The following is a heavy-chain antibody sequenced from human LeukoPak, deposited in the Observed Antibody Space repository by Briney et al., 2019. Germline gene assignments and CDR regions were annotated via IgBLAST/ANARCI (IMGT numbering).Heavy chain of an antibody. CDR3: AKSGSGSHRFDY. CDR1: GFTFSSYA. Sequence: GGSLRLSCAASGFTFSSYAMSWIRQAPGKGLDWVSAISGSGGSTYYADSVKGRFTISRDNSKNTLSLQMNSLRAEDMAVYYCAKSGSGSHRFDYWGQGTLVTVSS. J-gene: IGHJ4*02. CDR2: ISGSGGST. D-gene: IGHD3-10*01. V-gene: IGHV3-23*01.